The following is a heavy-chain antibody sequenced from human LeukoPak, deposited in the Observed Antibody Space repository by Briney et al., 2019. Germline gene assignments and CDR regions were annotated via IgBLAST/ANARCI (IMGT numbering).Heavy chain of an antibody. J-gene: IGHJ4*02. V-gene: IGHV3-7*01. CDR1: GFTFSSYL. CDR2: IKHDGSEK. D-gene: IGHD1-26*01. CDR3: ARILTVGATYDY. Sequence: GGSLRLSCAASGFTFSSYLMNWVRQAPGKGLEWVANIKHDGSEKYYVDSVKGRFTISRDNAKNSLYLQMNGLRAEDTAVYYCARILTVGATYDYWGQGTLVTVSS.